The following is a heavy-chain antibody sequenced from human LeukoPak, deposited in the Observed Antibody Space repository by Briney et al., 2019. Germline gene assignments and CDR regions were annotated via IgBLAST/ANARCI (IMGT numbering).Heavy chain of an antibody. D-gene: IGHD4-23*01. J-gene: IGHJ6*03. CDR3: ASTPDYGGNFPPLYYYYYYMDV. V-gene: IGHV1-46*01. CDR1: GYTFTSYY. CDR2: INPSGGST. Sequence: ASVKVSCKASGYTFTSYYMHWVRQAPGQGLEWMGIINPSGGSTSYAQKFQGRVTMTRDMSTSTVYMELSSLRSEDTAVYYCASTPDYGGNFPPLYYYYYYMDVWGKGTTVTVSS.